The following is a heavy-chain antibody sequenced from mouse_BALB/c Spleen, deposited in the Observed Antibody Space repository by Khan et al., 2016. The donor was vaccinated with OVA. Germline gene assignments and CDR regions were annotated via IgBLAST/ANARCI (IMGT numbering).Heavy chain of an antibody. V-gene: IGHV3-2*02. CDR1: GYSITSGNA. Sequence: EVELVESGPGLVKPSQSLSLTCPVTGYSITSGNAWNWIRQFPGNKLEWMGYISYSGGTSYTPSLKSRISITRDTSKNQFFLQLNSVTTEDTATYYCARWNYYGYYYDYWGQGSTLTVSS. CDR3: ARWNYYGYYYDY. D-gene: IGHD1-1*01. CDR2: ISYSGGT. J-gene: IGHJ2*01.